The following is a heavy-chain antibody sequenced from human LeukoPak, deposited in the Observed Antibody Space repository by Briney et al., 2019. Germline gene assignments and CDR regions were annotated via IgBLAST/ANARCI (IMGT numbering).Heavy chain of an antibody. J-gene: IGHJ4*01. D-gene: IGHD3/OR15-3a*01. Sequence: GGSLRLSCAACAFTFSSYSMNWLRQAPGKGLEWVSSISSSSSYIYYADSLKGRFTISRDNAKNSLYLQMNSLRAEDTAVYYCASVQSDFWTSYYSESWGHGTLVTVSS. CDR2: ISSSSSYI. CDR3: ASVQSDFWTSYYSES. CDR1: AFTFSSYS. V-gene: IGHV3-21*01.